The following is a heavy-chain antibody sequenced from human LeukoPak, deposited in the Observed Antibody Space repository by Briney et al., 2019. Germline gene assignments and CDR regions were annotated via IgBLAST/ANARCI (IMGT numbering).Heavy chain of an antibody. D-gene: IGHD2-2*01. V-gene: IGHV3-64D*09. CDR2: ISSNGGST. CDR3: VKGYCSSISCFGDY. Sequence: GGSLRLSCSASGFTFSSYAMHWVRQAPGKGLEYVSAISSNGGSTYYADSVKGRLTISRDNSKNTLYLQMSSLRAEDTAVYYCVKGYCSSISCFGDYWGQGTPVTFSS. CDR1: GFTFSSYA. J-gene: IGHJ4*02.